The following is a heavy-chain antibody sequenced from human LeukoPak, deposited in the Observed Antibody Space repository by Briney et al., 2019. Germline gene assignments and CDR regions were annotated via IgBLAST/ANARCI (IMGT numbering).Heavy chain of an antibody. D-gene: IGHD3-3*01. V-gene: IGHV1-8*01. CDR2: MNPNSGNT. CDR1: GYTFTSYD. J-gene: IGHJ6*02. CDR3: ARRKDFWSGLVGYYYGMDV. Sequence: GASVKVSCKASGYTFTSYDINWVRQATGQGLEWMGWMNPNSGNTGYAQKFQGRVTMTRNTSISTAYMELSSLRSEDTAVYYCARRKDFWSGLVGYYYGMDVWGQGTTVIVSS.